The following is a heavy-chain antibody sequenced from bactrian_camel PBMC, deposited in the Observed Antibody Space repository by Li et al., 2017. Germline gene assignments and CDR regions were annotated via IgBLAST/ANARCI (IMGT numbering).Heavy chain of an antibody. V-gene: IGHV3S6*01. CDR1: GYTASGHC. D-gene: IGHD2*01. Sequence: HVQLVESGGGSVETGGSLNLSCTVSGYTASGHCMGWFRQAPGKEREGVASIDGDGNPTYGDSVKGRFTISRDNRNNSLYLQMNSLKPEDTAMYYCAARGPYCYTKLSVRDFTYWGQGTQVTVS. CDR2: IDGDGNP. CDR3: AARGPYCYTKLSVRDFTY. J-gene: IGHJ6*01.